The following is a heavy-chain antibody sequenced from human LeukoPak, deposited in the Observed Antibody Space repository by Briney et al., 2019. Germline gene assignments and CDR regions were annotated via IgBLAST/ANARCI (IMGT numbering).Heavy chain of an antibody. V-gene: IGHV1-46*01. J-gene: IGHJ6*02. CDR2: INPSGGST. CDR3: ARTPYYYGSGSYYNPHGPYYYYYYGMDV. D-gene: IGHD3-10*01. Sequence: ASVKVSCKASGYTFTSYYMHWVRQAPGQGLEWMGIINPSGGSTSYAQKFQGRVTMTRDTSTSTVYMELSSLRSEDTAVYYCARTPYYYGSGSYYNPHGPYYYYYYGMDVWGQGTTVTVSS. CDR1: GYTFTSYY.